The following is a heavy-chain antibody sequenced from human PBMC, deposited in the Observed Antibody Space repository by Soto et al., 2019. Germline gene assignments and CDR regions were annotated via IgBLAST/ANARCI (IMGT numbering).Heavy chain of an antibody. CDR3: ARSWVATDAFDI. V-gene: IGHV3-33*01. CDR1: GFTFSSYG. D-gene: IGHD2-21*02. J-gene: IGHJ3*02. Sequence: QVQLVESGGGVVQPGRSLRLSCAASGFTFSSYGMHWVRQAPGKGLEWVAVIWYDGSNKYYADSVKGRFTISRDNSKNTLSLQMNSLRAEDTAVYYCARSWVATDAFDIWGQGTMVTVSS. CDR2: IWYDGSNK.